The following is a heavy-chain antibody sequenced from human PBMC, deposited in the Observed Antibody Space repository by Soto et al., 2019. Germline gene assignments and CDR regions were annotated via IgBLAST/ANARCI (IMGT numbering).Heavy chain of an antibody. D-gene: IGHD3-9*01. CDR2: IYYSGST. CDR3: ARFGQYYDILTGYYRSNWFDP. V-gene: IGHV4-59*01. Sequence: PSETLSLTCTVSGGSISSYYWSWIRQPPGKGLEWIGYIYYSGSTNYNPSLKSRVTISVDTSKNQFSLKLSSVTAADTAVYYCARFGQYYDILTGYYRSNWFDPWGQGTLVTVSS. J-gene: IGHJ5*02. CDR1: GGSISSYY.